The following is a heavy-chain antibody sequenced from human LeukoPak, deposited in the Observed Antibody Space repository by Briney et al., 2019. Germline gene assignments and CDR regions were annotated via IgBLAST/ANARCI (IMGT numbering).Heavy chain of an antibody. CDR3: ATYPGPTIQGSFDY. D-gene: IGHD5-18*01. J-gene: IGHJ4*02. CDR1: GYALTNYY. CDR2: IDPISGNT. Sequence: GASVKVSCKASGYALTNYYMSWVRQAPGQGPEWMGAIDPISGNTQFAPKFEGRVTVTTDTSTSTVYMEMSSLRSDDTAMYYCATYPGPTIQGSFDYWGQGTLVTVSS. V-gene: IGHV1-46*01.